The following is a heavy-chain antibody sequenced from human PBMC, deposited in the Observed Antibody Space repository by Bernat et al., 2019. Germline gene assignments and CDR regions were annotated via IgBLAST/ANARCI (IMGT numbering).Heavy chain of an antibody. CDR2: IKQDGSEK. CDR1: GFIFSSYW. Sequence: EVQLVESGGGLVQPGGSLRLSCVASGFIFSSYWMSWVRQAPGKGLEWVANIKQDGSEKDYVDSVRGRFTMSRDNAKKSLFLQRNSLRAEDTAVYYCGGAIVYSYGRFYPDYWGQGTLVTVSS. D-gene: IGHD5-18*01. CDR3: GGAIVYSYGRFYPDY. J-gene: IGHJ4*02. V-gene: IGHV3-7*02.